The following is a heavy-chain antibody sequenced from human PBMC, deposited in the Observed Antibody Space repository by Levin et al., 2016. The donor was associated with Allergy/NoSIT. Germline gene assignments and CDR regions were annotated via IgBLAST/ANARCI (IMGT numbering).Heavy chain of an antibody. CDR3: ARGGFGPSWGSYFFDY. J-gene: IGHJ4*02. Sequence: WVRQAPGQGLEWMGGIIPIFGTANYAQKFQGRVTITADKSTSTAYMELSSLRSEDTAVYYCARGGFGPSWGSYFFDYWGQGTLVTVSS. D-gene: IGHD3-16*01. CDR2: IIPIFGTA. V-gene: IGHV1-69*06.